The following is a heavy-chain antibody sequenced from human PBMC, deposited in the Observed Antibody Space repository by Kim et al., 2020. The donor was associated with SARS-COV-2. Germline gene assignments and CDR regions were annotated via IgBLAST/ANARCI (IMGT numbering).Heavy chain of an antibody. J-gene: IGHJ6*02. CDR2: DT. CDR3: ARQAFYGMDV. V-gene: IGHV5-51*01. Sequence: DTTYNPSFQGQVTISADKSISTAYMQWSRLKASDTAMYYCARQAFYGMDVWGQGTTVTVSS.